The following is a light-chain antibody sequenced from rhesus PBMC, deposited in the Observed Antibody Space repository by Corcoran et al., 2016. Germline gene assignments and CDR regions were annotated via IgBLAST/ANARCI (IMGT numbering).Light chain of an antibody. Sequence: DIQMTQSPSSLSASVGDRVTITCRASQGITNDLAWYQQKPGETPKLLIYEASRLQSGILFRFSGSGSGTDFTLTICSLQPEDFATYYCQHYYSTPYSVGQGTKVEIK. CDR3: QHYYSTPYS. CDR2: EAS. V-gene: IGKV1-25*01. J-gene: IGKJ2*01. CDR1: QGITND.